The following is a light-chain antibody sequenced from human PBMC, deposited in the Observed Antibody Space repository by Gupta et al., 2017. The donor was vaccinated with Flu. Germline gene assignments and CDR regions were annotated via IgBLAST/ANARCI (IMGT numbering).Light chain of an antibody. CDR3: QQYHGSWT. Sequence: DFPMTQSPSPLSASVGDRVTITCRASQTINNWLAWYQQKPGKAPKLLIYRASSLKDGVPSRFSGSGSGTEFTLTISSLQPDDFATYYCQQYHGSWTFGLGTKVEIK. CDR1: QTINNW. CDR2: RAS. V-gene: IGKV1-5*03. J-gene: IGKJ1*01.